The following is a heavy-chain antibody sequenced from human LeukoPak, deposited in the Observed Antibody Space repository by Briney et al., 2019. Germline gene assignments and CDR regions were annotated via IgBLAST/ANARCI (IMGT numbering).Heavy chain of an antibody. CDR2: IRSKTHSGAT. V-gene: IGHV3-49*03. D-gene: IGHD5-18*01. CDR3: TRGYSYGFH. J-gene: IGHJ4*02. CDR1: GFTFGDYA. Sequence: SGGSLRLSCTASGFTFGDYAMSWFRQAPGKGLEWLGFIRSKTHSGATEYAASVRGRFTISRDDSKSIAYLQMNSLKIEDTAMYYCTRGYSYGFHWGQGTQVTVSS.